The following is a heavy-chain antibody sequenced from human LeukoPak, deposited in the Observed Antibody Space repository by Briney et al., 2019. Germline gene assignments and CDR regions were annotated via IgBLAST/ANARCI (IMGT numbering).Heavy chain of an antibody. V-gene: IGHV1-18*01. CDR1: GYTCTSYG. Sequence: ASVKVSCKASGYTCTSYGISWVRQAPAQGLEGMGWISAYNGNTNYAQKLQGRVTMTTDTSTSTAYMELRSLRSDDTAVYYCARDSEAYSSSWYFRYYYYYMDVWGKGTTVTVSS. D-gene: IGHD6-13*01. CDR2: ISAYNGNT. CDR3: ARDSEAYSSSWYFRYYYYYMDV. J-gene: IGHJ6*03.